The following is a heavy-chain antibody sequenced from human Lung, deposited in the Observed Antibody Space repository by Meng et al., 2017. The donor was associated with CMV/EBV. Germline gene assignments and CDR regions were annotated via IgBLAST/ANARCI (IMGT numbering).Heavy chain of an antibody. CDR2: INPSGGST. CDR1: GYTFTSYY. Sequence: SVXVSXXASGYTFTSYYMHWVRQAPGRGLEWMGIINPSGGSTTYAQKFQGRVTMTRDTSTSTVYMELSSLRSEDTAVYYCARDRYQYYYVPSWGQGTLVTVSS. J-gene: IGHJ5*02. D-gene: IGHD3-10*02. CDR3: ARDRYQYYYVPS. V-gene: IGHV1-46*01.